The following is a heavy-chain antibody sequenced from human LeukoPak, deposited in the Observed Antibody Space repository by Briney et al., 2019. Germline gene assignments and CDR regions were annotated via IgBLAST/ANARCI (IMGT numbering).Heavy chain of an antibody. D-gene: IGHD2-21*02. CDR1: GYTFTSYG. CDR3: ARDLQRVTSQYP. Sequence: ASVKVSCKASGYTFTSYGISWVRQAPGQGLEWMGWISAYSGGTNYAQKFQGRVTMTRDTSISTAYMELSRLRSDDTAVYYCARDLQRVTSQYPWGQGTLVTVSS. V-gene: IGHV1-2*02. J-gene: IGHJ5*02. CDR2: ISAYSGGT.